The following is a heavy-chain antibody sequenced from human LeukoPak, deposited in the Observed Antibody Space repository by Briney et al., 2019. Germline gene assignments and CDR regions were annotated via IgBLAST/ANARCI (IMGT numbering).Heavy chain of an antibody. CDR2: IRYVGSSK. Sequence: GGSLRLSCAASGFTFSNYGMRWVRQAPGKGLEWVAFIRYVGSSKYYADSVKGRFTISRDNSKNTLYLQMNSLRVEDTAVYYCAKDRDYSSSWPRYYFDYWGQGTLVTVSS. J-gene: IGHJ4*02. CDR3: AKDRDYSSSWPRYYFDY. CDR1: GFTFSNYG. V-gene: IGHV3-30*02. D-gene: IGHD6-13*01.